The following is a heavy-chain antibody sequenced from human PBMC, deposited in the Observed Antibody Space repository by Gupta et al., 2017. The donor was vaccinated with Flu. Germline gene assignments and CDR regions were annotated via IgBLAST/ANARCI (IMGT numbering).Heavy chain of an antibody. D-gene: IGHD2-15*01. J-gene: IGHJ5*02. Sequence: WSWIRQPPGKGLEWIGEINHSGSTNYNPSLKSRVTISVDTSKNQFSLKLSSVTAADTAVYYCARGEYCSGGSCYDNWFDPWGQGTLVTVSS. V-gene: IGHV4-34*01. CDR3: ARGEYCSGGSCYDNWFDP. CDR2: INHSGST.